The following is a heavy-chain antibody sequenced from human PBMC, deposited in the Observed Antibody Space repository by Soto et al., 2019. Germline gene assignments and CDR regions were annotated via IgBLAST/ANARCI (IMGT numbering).Heavy chain of an antibody. CDR2: IYHSGST. CDR1: GYSISSGYY. V-gene: IGHV4-38-2*02. D-gene: IGHD1-1*01. CDR3: ARDHAGTGGY. J-gene: IGHJ4*02. Sequence: SETLSLTCAVSGYSISSGYYWGWIRQPPGKGLEWIGSIYHSGSTYYNPSLKSRVTISVDTSKNQFSLKLSSVTAADTAVYYCARDHAGTGGYWGQGTLVTVSS.